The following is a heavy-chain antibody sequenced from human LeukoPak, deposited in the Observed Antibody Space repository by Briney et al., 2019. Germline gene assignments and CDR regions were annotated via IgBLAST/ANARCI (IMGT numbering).Heavy chain of an antibody. Sequence: GASVKVSCKASGYSFTSYEINWVRQGTGQGLEWMGWMNPGSGNTGYAQKFQGRVTMTRNTSISTAYMELSSLRSEDTAVYYCARANYDYVWGSYRFRNWFDPWGQGTLVTVSS. CDR2: MNPGSGNT. J-gene: IGHJ5*02. D-gene: IGHD3-16*02. CDR3: ARANYDYVWGSYRFRNWFDP. CDR1: GYSFTSYE. V-gene: IGHV1-8*01.